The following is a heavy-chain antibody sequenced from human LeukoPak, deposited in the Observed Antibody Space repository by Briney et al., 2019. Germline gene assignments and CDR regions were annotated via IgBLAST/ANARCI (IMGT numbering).Heavy chain of an antibody. D-gene: IGHD6-13*01. V-gene: IGHV4-34*01. Sequence: SETLSLTCAVYGGSFSGYYWSWIRQPPGKGLEWIGEINHSGSTNYNPSLKSRVTISVDTSRNQFSLKLSSVTAADTAVYYCARVTHSSRSSSSWYSDYWGQGTLVTVSS. CDR2: INHSGST. CDR1: GGSFSGYY. J-gene: IGHJ4*02. CDR3: ARVTHSSRSSSSWYSDY.